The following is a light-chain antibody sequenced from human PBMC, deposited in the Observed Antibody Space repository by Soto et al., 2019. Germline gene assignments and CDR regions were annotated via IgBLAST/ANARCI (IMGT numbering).Light chain of an antibody. CDR3: CSYAGSSTLDVV. J-gene: IGLJ2*01. CDR1: SGDVGANKY. CDR2: DVN. V-gene: IGLV2-11*01. Sequence: QSALTQPRSVSGSPGQSVTISCTGTSGDVGANKYVSWYRQYPGKAPKLMIYDVNERPSGVPDRFSGSKSGNTASLIISGLQAEDEADYYCCSYAGSSTLDVVFGGGTKLTVL.